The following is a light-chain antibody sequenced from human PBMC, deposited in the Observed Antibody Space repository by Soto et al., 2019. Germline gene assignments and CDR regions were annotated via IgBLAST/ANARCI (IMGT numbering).Light chain of an antibody. V-gene: IGKV3-15*01. J-gene: IGKJ1*01. CDR1: HSVSSN. Sequence: EIVMTQSPATLSVSPGERATLSCRASHSVSSNLAWYQQKPGQAPRLLIYGASTRATGIPARFSGSGSGTEFTLTISSLQSEDFAEYHCQQYNNWPQTFGQGTKVDIK. CDR2: GAS. CDR3: QQYNNWPQT.